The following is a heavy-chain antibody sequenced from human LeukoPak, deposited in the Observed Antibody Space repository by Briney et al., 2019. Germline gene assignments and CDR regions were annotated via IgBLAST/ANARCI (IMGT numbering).Heavy chain of an antibody. J-gene: IGHJ4*02. D-gene: IGHD3-10*01. Sequence: QPGGSLRLSCAASGLTFSSNDMTWVRQGPGKGLEWVSSISGSGNRTYYADSVKGRFTISRDKSKNTLYLQMSSLGAEDTAVYYCAKGGGSWYFDYWGQGNLVTVSS. V-gene: IGHV3-23*01. CDR1: GLTFSSND. CDR2: ISGSGNRT. CDR3: AKGGGSWYFDY.